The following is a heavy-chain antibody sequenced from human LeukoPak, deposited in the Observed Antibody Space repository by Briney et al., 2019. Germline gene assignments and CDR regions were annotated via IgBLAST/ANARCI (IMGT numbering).Heavy chain of an antibody. Sequence: PGGSLRLSCAASGFTFSSYWMHWVRQAPGKGLVWVSRINSDGSSTSYADSVKGRFTISRDSAKTTLYLQMNSLRAEDTAVYYCARDRGRTYYYDSSGYSYFDYWGQGTLVTVSS. CDR2: INSDGSST. J-gene: IGHJ4*02. V-gene: IGHV3-74*01. D-gene: IGHD3-22*01. CDR3: ARDRGRTYYYDSSGYSYFDY. CDR1: GFTFSSYW.